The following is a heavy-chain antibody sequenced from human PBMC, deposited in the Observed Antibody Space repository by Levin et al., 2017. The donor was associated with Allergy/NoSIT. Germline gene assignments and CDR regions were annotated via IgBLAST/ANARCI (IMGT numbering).Heavy chain of an antibody. CDR1: GYSFTSYW. CDR3: ARLGYCSGGSCDIDY. Sequence: GGSLRLSCKGSGYSFTSYWISWVRQMPGKGLEWMGRIDPSDSYTNYSPSFQGHVTISADKSISTAYLQWSSLKASDTAMYYCARLGYCSGGSCDIDYWGQGTLVTVSS. CDR2: IDPSDSYT. V-gene: IGHV5-10-1*01. J-gene: IGHJ4*02. D-gene: IGHD2-15*01.